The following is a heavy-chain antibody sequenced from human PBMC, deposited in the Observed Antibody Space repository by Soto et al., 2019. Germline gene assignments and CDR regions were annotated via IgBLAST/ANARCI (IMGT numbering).Heavy chain of an antibody. CDR1: GGSIYGSNW. D-gene: IGHD3-16*01. CDR3: ARYPGTTVGGVI. V-gene: IGHV4-4*02. CDR2: ICHSGST. Sequence: QVQLQESGPGLVKPSGTLSLTCSLSGGSIYGSNWWSWVRQPPGKGLEWIGEICHSGSTHYNPSLKSRVTMSVDKSKNQFSLILSAVTAADTAVYYCARYPGTTVGGVIWGQGTMVTVSS. J-gene: IGHJ3*02.